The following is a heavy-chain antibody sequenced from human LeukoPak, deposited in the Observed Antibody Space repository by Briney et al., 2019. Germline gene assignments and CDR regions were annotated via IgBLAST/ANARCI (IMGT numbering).Heavy chain of an antibody. J-gene: IGHJ4*02. CDR2: INHSGST. Sequence: NPSETLSLTCAVYGGSFSGYYWSWIRQPPGKGLEWIGEINHSGSTNYNPSLKSRVTISVDTSKNQFSLKLSSVTAADTAVYYCARGRPAVDYWGQGTLVTVSS. CDR1: GGSFSGYY. V-gene: IGHV4-34*01. CDR3: ARGRPAVDY.